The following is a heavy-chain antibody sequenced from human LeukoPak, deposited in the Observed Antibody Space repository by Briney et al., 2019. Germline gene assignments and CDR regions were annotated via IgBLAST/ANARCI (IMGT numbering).Heavy chain of an antibody. V-gene: IGHV3-64*01. CDR1: GFTFDDYA. Sequence: PGGSLRLSCAASGFTFDDYAMHWVRQAPGKGLEFVSAISSNGRRTYYANSVKGRFTISRDISKNTLYLQMGSLRAEDMAVYYCARVDYGSGCDSWGQGTLVTVSS. J-gene: IGHJ4*02. D-gene: IGHD6-19*01. CDR2: ISSNGRRT. CDR3: ARVDYGSGCDS.